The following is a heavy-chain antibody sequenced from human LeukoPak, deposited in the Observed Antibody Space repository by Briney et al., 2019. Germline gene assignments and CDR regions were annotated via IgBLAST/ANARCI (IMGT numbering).Heavy chain of an antibody. CDR3: ARGPGYYDSSGYLVY. D-gene: IGHD3-22*01. V-gene: IGHV1-2*02. Sequence: ASVKVFCKASGYTFTGYYMHWVRQAPGQGLEWMGWINPNSGGTNYAQKFQGRVTMTRDTSISTAYMELSRLRSDDTAVYYCARGPGYYDSSGYLVYWGQGTLVTVSS. J-gene: IGHJ4*02. CDR2: INPNSGGT. CDR1: GYTFTGYY.